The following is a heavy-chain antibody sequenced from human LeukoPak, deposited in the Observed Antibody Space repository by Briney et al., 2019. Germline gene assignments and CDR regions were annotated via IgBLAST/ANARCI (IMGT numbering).Heavy chain of an antibody. V-gene: IGHV4-4*02. J-gene: IGHJ4*02. CDR2: VYHSGST. D-gene: IGHD6-19*01. CDR1: GVSVRSYNY. CDR3: AHRGLYSSGSTYYFDY. Sequence: PSGTLSLTCAVSGVSVRSYNYWSWVRQPPGKSLEWLGEVYHSGSTNYNPSLKSRVTISVDTSKNQFSLKLSSVTAADTAVYYCAHRGLYSSGSTYYFDYWGQGTLVTVSS.